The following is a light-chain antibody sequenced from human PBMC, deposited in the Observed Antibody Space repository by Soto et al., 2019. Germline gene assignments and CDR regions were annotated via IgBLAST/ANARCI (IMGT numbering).Light chain of an antibody. J-gene: IGKJ4*01. CDR1: QSVSSN. V-gene: IGKV3-15*01. CDR2: GAS. Sequence: EIVMTQSPATLSVSPGERATLSCRASQSVSSNFAWYQQKPGQAPRLLIYGASTRATGIPARFSGGGSGTEFTLTISSLQSEDFVVYYCQQYNNWPPLTFGGGTKVEIK. CDR3: QQYNNWPPLT.